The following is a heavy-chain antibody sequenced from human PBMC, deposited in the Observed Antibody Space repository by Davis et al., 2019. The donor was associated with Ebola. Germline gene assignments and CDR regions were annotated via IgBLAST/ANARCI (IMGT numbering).Heavy chain of an antibody. CDR3: ARDRGDVVVVAAKYGMDV. J-gene: IGHJ6*02. D-gene: IGHD2-15*01. CDR2: IIPILGIA. V-gene: IGHV1-69*04. CDR1: GFTFSSYA. Sequence: KISCAASGFTFSSYAISWVRQAPGQGLEWMGRIIPILGIANYAQNFQGRVTITADKSTSTAYMELSSLRSEDTAVYYCARDRGDVVVVAAKYGMDVWGQGTTVTVSS.